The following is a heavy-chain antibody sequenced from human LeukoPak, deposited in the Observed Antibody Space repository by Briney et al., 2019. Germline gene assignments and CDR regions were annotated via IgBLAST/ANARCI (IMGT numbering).Heavy chain of an antibody. V-gene: IGHV3-23*01. J-gene: IGHJ4*02. Sequence: GGSLPLSCAASGFPFRGYAMSWGRQAPGKGVEGVSAISGRGGSTYYADSVKGRFTISRDNSKNTLYLQMNSLRAEDTAVYYCAKEKGSSWYSYYCGQGTLVTVSS. D-gene: IGHD6-13*01. CDR3: AKEKGSSWYSYY. CDR1: GFPFRGYA. CDR2: ISGRGGST.